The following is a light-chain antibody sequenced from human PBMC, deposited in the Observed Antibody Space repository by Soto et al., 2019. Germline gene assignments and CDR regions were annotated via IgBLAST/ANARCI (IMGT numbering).Light chain of an antibody. V-gene: IGLV3-1*01. CDR3: QASDSSTFV. Sequence: ELTQPPSVSVSPGQTATITCSGDKLGDKYACWYQQKPGQSPVLLIYQDDKRPSGIPERFSGSNSGNTATLTISGTQAMDEADYYCQASDSSTFVFGTGTKVTVL. CDR2: QDD. J-gene: IGLJ1*01. CDR1: KLGDKY.